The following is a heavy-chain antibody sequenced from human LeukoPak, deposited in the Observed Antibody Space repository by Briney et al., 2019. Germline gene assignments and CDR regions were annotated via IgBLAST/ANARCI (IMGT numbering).Heavy chain of an antibody. J-gene: IGHJ2*01. V-gene: IGHV4-59*01. CDR2: TYYSGST. CDR3: AREIVGATGAFDL. CDR1: GGSLSSYY. Sequence: SETLSLTCTVSGGSLSSYYWSWIRQPPGKGLEWIGYTYYSGSTNYNPSLKSRVTISVDTSKNQFSLKLSSVTAADTAVYYCAREIVGATGAFDLWGRGTLVTVSS. D-gene: IGHD1-26*01.